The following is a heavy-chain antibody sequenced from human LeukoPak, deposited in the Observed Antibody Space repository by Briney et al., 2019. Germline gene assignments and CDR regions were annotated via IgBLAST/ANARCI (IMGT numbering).Heavy chain of an antibody. J-gene: IGHJ4*02. CDR1: GFTVSSNY. Sequence: GGSLRLSCAASGFTVSSNYMSWVRQAPGKGLEWVSVIYSGGSTYYADSVKGRFTISRDNSKNTLYLQMNSLSAEDTAVYYCARDTHESGQFDYWGQGTLVTVSS. CDR3: ARDTHESGQFDY. V-gene: IGHV3-53*01. CDR2: IYSGGST.